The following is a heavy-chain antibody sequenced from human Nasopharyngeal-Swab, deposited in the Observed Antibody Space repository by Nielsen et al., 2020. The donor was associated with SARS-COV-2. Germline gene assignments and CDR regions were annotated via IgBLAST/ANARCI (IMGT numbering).Heavy chain of an antibody. CDR1: GYSFTSNY. D-gene: IGHD6-19*01. V-gene: IGHV1-46*01. CDR3: ARSPVAGIYYFDY. CDR2: INTSGGST. J-gene: IGHJ4*02. Sequence: ASVQVSCKASGYSFTSNYMHWVRQAPGQGLEWMGIINTSGGSTSYAQKFQGRVTMTRDTSTRTVHMELSSLRSADTAVYYCARSPVAGIYYFDYWGQGTLVTVSS.